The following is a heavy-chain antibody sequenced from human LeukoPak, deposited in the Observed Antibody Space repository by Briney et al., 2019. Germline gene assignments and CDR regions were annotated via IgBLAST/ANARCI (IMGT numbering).Heavy chain of an antibody. D-gene: IGHD3-22*01. V-gene: IGHV1-2*04. CDR1: GYTFTGYY. CDR2: TNPNSGDT. J-gene: IGHJ4*02. CDR3: ASDRSFDKGPLDY. Sequence: ASVKVSCKASGYTFTGYYMHWVRQAPGQGLEWMGWTNPNSGDTKYAQKFQGWVTMTRDTSISTAYMELSRLTSDDTAVYYCASDRSFDKGPLDYWGQGTLVIVSS.